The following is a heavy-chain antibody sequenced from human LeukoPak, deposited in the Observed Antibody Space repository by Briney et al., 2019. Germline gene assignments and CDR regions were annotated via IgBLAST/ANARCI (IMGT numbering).Heavy chain of an antibody. CDR3: ARHYGSGSYYNVGY. CDR2: ISSSGSTI. J-gene: IGHJ4*02. D-gene: IGHD3-10*01. V-gene: IGHV3-11*01. Sequence: GGSLRLSCAASGFTFSDYYMSWIRQAPGKGLEWVSYISSSGSTIYYADSVKGRFTISRDNAKNSLYLQMNSLRAEDTAAYYSARHYGSGSYYNVGYWGQGTLVTVSS. CDR1: GFTFSDYY.